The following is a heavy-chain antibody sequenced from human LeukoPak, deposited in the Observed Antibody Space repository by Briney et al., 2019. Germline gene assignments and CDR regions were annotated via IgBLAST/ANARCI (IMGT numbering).Heavy chain of an antibody. D-gene: IGHD3-10*01. CDR1: GGSFSGYY. CDR2: IYYSGST. CDR3: ARLNRGLGEFYFDY. Sequence: SETLSLTCAVYGGSFSGYYCSWIRQPPGKGLEWIGSIYYSGSTYYNPSLNSRVTISVDTSKNQFSLRLRSVTAADTAVYYCARLNRGLGEFYFDYWGQGTLVSVSS. J-gene: IGHJ4*02. V-gene: IGHV4-34*01.